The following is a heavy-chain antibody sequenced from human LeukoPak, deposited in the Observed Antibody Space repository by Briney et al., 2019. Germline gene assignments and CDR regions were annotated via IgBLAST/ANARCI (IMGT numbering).Heavy chain of an antibody. CDR1: GGSISSYY. CDR2: IYYSGST. V-gene: IGHV4-59*01. CDR3: AREPTSGSSDGRDAFDI. D-gene: IGHD1-26*01. J-gene: IGHJ3*02. Sequence: SETLPLTCTVSGGSISSYYWSWIRQPPGKGLEWIGYIYYSGSTNYNPSLKSRVTISVDTSKNQFSLKLSSVTAADTAVYYCAREPTSGSSDGRDAFDIWGQGTMVTVSS.